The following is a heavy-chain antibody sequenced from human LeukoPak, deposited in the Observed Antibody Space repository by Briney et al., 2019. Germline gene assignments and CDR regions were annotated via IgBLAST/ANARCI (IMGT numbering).Heavy chain of an antibody. D-gene: IGHD2-21*01. CDR2: MNPNSGNT. CDR3: TRSVRNGHIDY. V-gene: IGHV1-8*01. J-gene: IGHJ4*02. CDR1: GYTFTSYD. Sequence: ASVTVSCKASGYTFTSYDINWVRQAPGQGLEWMGWMNPNSGNTGYAQKFQGRVTMTRSTSISTAYMELSNLRFEDTAVYYCTRSVRNGHIDYWGQGTLVTVSS.